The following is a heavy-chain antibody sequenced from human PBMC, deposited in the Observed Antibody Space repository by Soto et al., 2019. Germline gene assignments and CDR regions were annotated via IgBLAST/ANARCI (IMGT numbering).Heavy chain of an antibody. CDR3: SRQDCSRDACLHSN. D-gene: IGHD2-15*01. CDR2: IGMKSNNFAT. V-gene: IGHV3-73*01. Sequence: PGGSLRRSCAASGFTFSGSVMHWVRQASGKPLEWVGRIGMKSNNFATAYAASVKGRFSISRDDSANMAYLQMNSLKTEDTAVYYCSRQDCSRDACLHSNWGQGTLVTVSS. CDR1: GFTFSGSV. J-gene: IGHJ4*02.